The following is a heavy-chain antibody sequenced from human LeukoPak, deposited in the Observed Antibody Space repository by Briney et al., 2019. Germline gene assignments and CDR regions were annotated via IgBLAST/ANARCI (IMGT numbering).Heavy chain of an antibody. V-gene: IGHV4-59*08. Sequence: ETLSLTCTVSGGSITSYYWSWLRQPPGKGLEWIGYIYYSGSTNYNPSLKSRVTISLDTSKNQFSLKLSSVTAADTAVYYCASTEWNYARWGQGTLVTVSS. J-gene: IGHJ4*02. CDR1: GGSITSYY. D-gene: IGHD1-7*01. CDR2: IYYSGST. CDR3: ASTEWNYAR.